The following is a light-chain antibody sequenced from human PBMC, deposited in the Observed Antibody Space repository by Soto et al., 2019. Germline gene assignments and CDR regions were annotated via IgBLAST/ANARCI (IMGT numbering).Light chain of an antibody. CDR1: SSNLGAGYD. CDR3: QAYDYSLTASV. Sequence: QSVLTQPPSVSGAPGQRVTLSCTGNSSNLGAGYDVPWYQQLPGAAPKLVIFGNRNRPSGVPERFSGSKSGTSASLAITGLQAEDEDDYYFQAYDYSLTASVFGGGTKLTVL. J-gene: IGLJ3*02. V-gene: IGLV1-40*01. CDR2: GNR.